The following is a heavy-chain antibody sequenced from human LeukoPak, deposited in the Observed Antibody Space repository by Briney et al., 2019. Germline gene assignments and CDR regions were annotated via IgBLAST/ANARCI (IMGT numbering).Heavy chain of an antibody. CDR1: GGSISSYY. V-gene: IGHV4-59*06. CDR2: IYYSGST. Sequence: SETLSLTCTVSGGSISSYYWSWIRQHPGKGLEWIGYIYYSGSTYYNPSLKSRVTISVDTSKNQFSLKLSSVTAADTAVYYCAREGAGYDSSGYYYYYYGMDVWGQGTTVTVSS. J-gene: IGHJ6*02. CDR3: AREGAGYDSSGYYYYYYGMDV. D-gene: IGHD3-22*01.